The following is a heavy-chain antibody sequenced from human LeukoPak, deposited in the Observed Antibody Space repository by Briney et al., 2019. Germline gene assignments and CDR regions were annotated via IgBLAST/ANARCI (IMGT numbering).Heavy chain of an antibody. V-gene: IGHV3-30*02. CDR1: VFTFSTYG. D-gene: IGHD2-15*01. CDR2: IPSDGSDN. Sequence: GGSLRLSCAASVFTFSTYGFHWVRQAPGKGLEWVAFIPSDGSDNYYANSVKGRFTISRDNSKNTLYLQMNSLRSEGTAVYYCAKDSSEEGFYDYWGQGTLVTVSS. J-gene: IGHJ4*02. CDR3: AKDSSEEGFYDY.